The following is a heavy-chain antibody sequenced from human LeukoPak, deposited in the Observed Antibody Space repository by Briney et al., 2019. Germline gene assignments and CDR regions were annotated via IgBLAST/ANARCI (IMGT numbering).Heavy chain of an antibody. V-gene: IGHV1-69*01. Sequence: ASVKVSCKASGGTFSSYAISWVRHAPGQGLEWLGGIIPKFGTANYAQNFQGRVTITADESKSKAYMELSRLRSEDTAVYYCAREGDILTGYAFDYWGQGTLVTVSS. D-gene: IGHD3-9*01. J-gene: IGHJ4*02. CDR1: GGTFSSYA. CDR2: IIPKFGTA. CDR3: AREGDILTGYAFDY.